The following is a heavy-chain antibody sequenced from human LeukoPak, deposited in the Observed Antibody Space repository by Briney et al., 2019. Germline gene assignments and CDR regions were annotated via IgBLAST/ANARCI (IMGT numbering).Heavy chain of an antibody. J-gene: IGHJ6*02. D-gene: IGHD1-26*01. CDR1: GYTFTSYG. CDR2: ISAYNGNT. Sequence: ASVKVSCKACGYTFTSYGISWVRQAPGQGLEWMGWISAYNGNTNYAQKLQGRVTMTTDTSTSTACMELRSLRSDDTAVYYCARVVSGSYWAYYYYGMDVWGQGTTVTVSS. V-gene: IGHV1-18*01. CDR3: ARVVSGSYWAYYYYGMDV.